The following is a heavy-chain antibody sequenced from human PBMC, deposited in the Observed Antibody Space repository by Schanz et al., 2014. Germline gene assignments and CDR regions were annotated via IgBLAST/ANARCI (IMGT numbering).Heavy chain of an antibody. V-gene: IGHV3-66*01. CDR1: GFTFDDYA. CDR2: IYSGGST. D-gene: IGHD3-22*01. J-gene: IGHJ4*02. CDR3: ARYYETSYYPLYYCDY. Sequence: EVQLVESGGVVVHPGGSLRLSCAASGFTFDDYAMHWVRQAPGKGLEWVSVIYSGGSTYYADSVKGRFTISRDNSKNTLYLQMNSLRAEDTAVYYCARYYETSYYPLYYCDYWGQGTLVTVSS.